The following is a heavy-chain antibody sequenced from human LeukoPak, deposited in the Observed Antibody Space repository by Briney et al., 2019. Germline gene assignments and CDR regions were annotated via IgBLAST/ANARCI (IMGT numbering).Heavy chain of an antibody. Sequence: GGSLRLSCAASGFTFGNSWVHWVRQAPGKGLVWVSLINADGSTTTYADSVKGRFTISRDNARNTLYLQMNSLRAEDTAVYYCAKDPIQWLVRLGAFDIWGQGTMVTVSS. V-gene: IGHV3-74*01. D-gene: IGHD6-19*01. CDR2: INADGSTT. CDR1: GFTFGNSW. J-gene: IGHJ3*02. CDR3: AKDPIQWLVRLGAFDI.